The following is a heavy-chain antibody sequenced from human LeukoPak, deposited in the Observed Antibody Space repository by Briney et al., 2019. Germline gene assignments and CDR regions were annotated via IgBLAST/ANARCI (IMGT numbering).Heavy chain of an antibody. V-gene: IGHV1-8*01. CDR1: GYTFTSYD. J-gene: IGHJ4*02. CDR3: ARGFRDSSGRKPDY. Sequence: GASVKVSCKASGYTFTSYDISWMRQATGQGLEWMGWMNPNSGNTGYAQKFQDRVTMTRNTSIETAYMELSSLRSEDMAVYYCARGFRDSSGRKPDYWGQGTLVTVSS. D-gene: IGHD3-22*01. CDR2: MNPNSGNT.